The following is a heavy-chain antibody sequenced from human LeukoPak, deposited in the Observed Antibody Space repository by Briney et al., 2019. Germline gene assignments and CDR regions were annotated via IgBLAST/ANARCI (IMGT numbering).Heavy chain of an antibody. D-gene: IGHD3-9*01. CDR2: ASYSGST. Sequence: SETLSLTCTVSGGSISNTSYYWGWIRQPPGDGLEWIGSASYSGSTYYNPSLESRVIISVDTSKNQFSLKLTSVTAADTAVYYCARQSKRYDILTGYRPDAFNVWGQGSMVTVSS. CDR3: ARQSKRYDILTGYRPDAFNV. J-gene: IGHJ3*01. CDR1: GGSISNTSYY. V-gene: IGHV4-39*01.